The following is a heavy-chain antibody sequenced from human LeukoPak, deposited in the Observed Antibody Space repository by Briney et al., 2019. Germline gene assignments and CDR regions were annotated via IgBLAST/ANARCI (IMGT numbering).Heavy chain of an antibody. D-gene: IGHD1-14*01. CDR1: GGSINSGDYF. CDR2: IRTTGTT. J-gene: IGHJ4*02. Sequence: SETLSLTCAVSGGSINSGDYFWIWIRQPAGKGLEWIGRIRTTGTTEYYPPLKTRVTISADTSKNQFSLKLNSVTAADTAMYYCARHNTGHVDYWGQGTLVTVSS. V-gene: IGHV4-61*02. CDR3: ARHNTGHVDY.